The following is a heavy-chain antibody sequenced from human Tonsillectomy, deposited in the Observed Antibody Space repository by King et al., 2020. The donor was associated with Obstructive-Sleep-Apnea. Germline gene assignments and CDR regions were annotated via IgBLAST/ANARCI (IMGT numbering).Heavy chain of an antibody. CDR3: ARDRGGDDYGDRFDY. V-gene: IGHV3-21*01. Sequence: VQLVESGGGLVKPGGSLRLSCAASGFTFSSSSMNWVRQAPGKGLEWGSSISSSSSYIYYADSVKGRFTISRDNAKNSLFLQMNSLRAEDTAMYYCARDRGGDDYGDRFDYWGQGTLVTVSS. CDR2: ISSSSSYI. CDR1: GFTFSSSS. D-gene: IGHD4-17*01. J-gene: IGHJ4*02.